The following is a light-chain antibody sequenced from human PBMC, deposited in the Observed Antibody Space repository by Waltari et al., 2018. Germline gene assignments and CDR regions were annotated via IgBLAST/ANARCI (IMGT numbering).Light chain of an antibody. V-gene: IGLV1-40*01. CDR2: GTS. CDR3: QTYDTSLGVV. J-gene: IGLJ2*01. CDR1: GSNIGAGSD. Sequence: VLTQPPAVSGATGQRVTHSCTGSGSNIGAGSDVHGYQQLPGKAPKLRFYGTSARPSANPVRYFGSPSGSSAPLAFTGLQAGDESDYSCQTYDTSLGVVFGGGPKLTVL.